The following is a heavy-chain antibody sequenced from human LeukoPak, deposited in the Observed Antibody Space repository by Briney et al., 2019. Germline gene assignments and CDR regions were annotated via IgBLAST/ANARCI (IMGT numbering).Heavy chain of an antibody. CDR1: AFSISSSNW. CDR3: ARTPGSGSTSWRSFES. V-gene: IGHV4-4*02. J-gene: IGHJ4*02. D-gene: IGHD3-10*01. Sequence: TTSETLSPTCSVSAFSISSSNWWSWVRQPPGKGLEWIGEIYQNGITNYNPSLKSRVTISVDKSSNEFSLKLSSLTAADTAIYYCARTPGSGSTSWRSFESWGQGTPVTVSS. CDR2: IYQNGIT.